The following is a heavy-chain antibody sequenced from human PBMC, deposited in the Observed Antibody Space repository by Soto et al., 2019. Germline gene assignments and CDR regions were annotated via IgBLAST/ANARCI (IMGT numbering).Heavy chain of an antibody. CDR1: GGTFSSYA. V-gene: IGHV1-69*01. Sequence: QVQLVQSGAEVKKPGSSVKDSCKASGGTFSSYAISWVRQAPGQGLEWMGGIIPIFGTANYAQKFQGRVTITADESTSTAYTELSSLRSEDTAVYYCARNNGYCSGGSCPHYYYYGMDVWGQGTTVTVSS. D-gene: IGHD2-15*01. CDR2: IIPIFGTA. J-gene: IGHJ6*02. CDR3: ARNNGYCSGGSCPHYYYYGMDV.